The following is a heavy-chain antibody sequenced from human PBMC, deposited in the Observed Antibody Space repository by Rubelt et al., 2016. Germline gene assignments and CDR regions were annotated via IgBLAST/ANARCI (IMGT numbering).Heavy chain of an antibody. CDR1: GGSMNSNSYY. V-gene: IGHV4-39*01. Sequence: QLQLQESGPGLVEPSETLSLTCSVSGGSMNSNSYYWDWIRQAPGEGLEWIGRFSCCGGTTYNPSLTGRVTMPEDTSKKQFSLRLTSVIAAGTAVYYCARHDAIDSEGFDIWGQGTMVSVSS. J-gene: IGHJ3*02. CDR2: FSCCGGT. CDR3: ARHDAIDSEGFDI.